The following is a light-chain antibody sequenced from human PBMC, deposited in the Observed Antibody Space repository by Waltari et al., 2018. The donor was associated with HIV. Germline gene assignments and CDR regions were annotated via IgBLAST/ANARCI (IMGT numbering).Light chain of an antibody. CDR1: TSNIETEA. Sequence: QSVLTQPPSVSGTPGQTVTISCSGSTSNIETEALYWYQQLPGTAPQLILYRNYKRPSGVSDRFSCSKSGASASLVISGLRSEDEAHYYCVSYDSRLDERLFGGGTKLTVL. CDR2: RNY. J-gene: IGLJ3*02. V-gene: IGLV1-47*01. CDR3: VSYDSRLDERL.